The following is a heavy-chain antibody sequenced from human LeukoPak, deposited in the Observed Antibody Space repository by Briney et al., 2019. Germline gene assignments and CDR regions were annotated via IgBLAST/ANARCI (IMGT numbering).Heavy chain of an antibody. D-gene: IGHD6-13*01. Sequence: ASVKVSCKVSGYTLTVLSMHWVRQAPGKGLEWMGGFDPEDGETIYAQKFQGRVTMTEDTSTDTAYMELSSLRSEDTAVYYCATDPIAAAGTFRGYWGQGTLVTVSS. J-gene: IGHJ4*02. CDR1: GYTLTVLS. V-gene: IGHV1-24*01. CDR3: ATDPIAAAGTFRGY. CDR2: FDPEDGET.